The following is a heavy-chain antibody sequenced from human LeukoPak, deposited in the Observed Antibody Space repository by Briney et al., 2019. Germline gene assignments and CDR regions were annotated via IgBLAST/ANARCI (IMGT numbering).Heavy chain of an antibody. CDR2: IKQDGSEK. D-gene: IGHD1-26*01. Sequence: GGSLRLSCAASGFTFSSYRMSWVRQAPGKGLEWVANIKQDGSEKYYADPVKGRFTISRDNAKNSLYLQMNSLRAEDTAVYYCARDKIVGATNFDYWGQGTLVTVSS. CDR1: GFTFSSYR. V-gene: IGHV3-7*01. CDR3: ARDKIVGATNFDY. J-gene: IGHJ4*02.